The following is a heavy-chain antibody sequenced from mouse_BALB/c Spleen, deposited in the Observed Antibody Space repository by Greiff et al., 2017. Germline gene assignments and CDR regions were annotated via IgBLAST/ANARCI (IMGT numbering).Heavy chain of an antibody. V-gene: IGHV3-2*02. J-gene: IGHJ2*01. Sequence: EVQGVESGPGLVKPSQSLSLTCTVTGYSITSDYAWNWIRQFPGNKLEWMGYISYSGSTSYNPSLKSRISITRDTSKNQFFLQLNSVTTEDTATYYCARGDGYYVGYFDYWGQGTTLTVSS. CDR3: ARGDGYYVGYFDY. CDR2: ISYSGST. D-gene: IGHD2-3*01. CDR1: GYSITSDYA.